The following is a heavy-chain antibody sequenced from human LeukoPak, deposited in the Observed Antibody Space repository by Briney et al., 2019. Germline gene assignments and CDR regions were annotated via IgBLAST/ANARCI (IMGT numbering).Heavy chain of an antibody. Sequence: ASVKASCKASGYTFTSYDINWVRQATGQGLEWMGWMNPNSGNTGYAQKFQGRVTITRNTSISTAYMELSSLRSEDTAVYYCARGHSSSWYELYYYYYMDVWGKGTTVTVSS. J-gene: IGHJ6*03. D-gene: IGHD6-13*01. V-gene: IGHV1-8*03. CDR3: ARGHSSSWYELYYYYYMDV. CDR2: MNPNSGNT. CDR1: GYTFTSYD.